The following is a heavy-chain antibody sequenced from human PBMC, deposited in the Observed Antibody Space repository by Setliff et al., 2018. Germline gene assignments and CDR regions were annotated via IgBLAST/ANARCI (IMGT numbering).Heavy chain of an antibody. CDR3: ARRGVGMGMDV. Sequence: GESLKISCVASGFSISNYWMAWVRQASGKGLEWIGRIRSKANSYATAYAASVKGRFTISRDDSKNTAYLQMNSLQSEDTAVYYCARRGVGMGMDVWGKGTTVTVSS. V-gene: IGHV3-73*01. CDR1: GFSISNYW. D-gene: IGHD2-2*01. CDR2: IRSKANSYAT. J-gene: IGHJ6*03.